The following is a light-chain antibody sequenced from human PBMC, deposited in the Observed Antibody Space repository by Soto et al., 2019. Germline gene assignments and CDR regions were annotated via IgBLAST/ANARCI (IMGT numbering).Light chain of an antibody. CDR3: QQRSN. Sequence: EIVLTQSPATLSLSPGERATLSCRASQSVSRYLAWYQQKPGQAPRLLIYDASNRATGIPARFSGSGSGTDFTLTISSLEPEDFAVYYCQQRSNFGPGTKVDIK. CDR1: QSVSRY. J-gene: IGKJ3*01. V-gene: IGKV3-11*01. CDR2: DAS.